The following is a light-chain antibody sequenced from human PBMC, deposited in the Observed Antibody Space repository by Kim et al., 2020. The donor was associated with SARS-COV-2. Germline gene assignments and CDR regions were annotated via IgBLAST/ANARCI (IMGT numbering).Light chain of an antibody. CDR2: EVS. Sequence: QSALTQPASVSGSPGQSITISCTGTSSDVGSYNLVSRYQQHPGKAPKFMIYEVSKRPSGVSNRFSGSKSGNTASLTISGLQAEDEADYYCCSYAGSSTWVFGGGTKVTVL. CDR3: CSYAGSSTWV. J-gene: IGLJ2*01. CDR1: SSDVGSYNL. V-gene: IGLV2-23*02.